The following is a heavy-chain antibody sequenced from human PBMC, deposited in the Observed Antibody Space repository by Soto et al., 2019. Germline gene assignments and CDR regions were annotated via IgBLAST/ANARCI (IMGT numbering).Heavy chain of an antibody. CDR2: INHSGST. V-gene: IGHV4-34*01. D-gene: IGHD6-6*01. CDR3: ARGAARRGFDY. Sequence: SETLSLTCAVYGGSFSGYYWSWIRQPPGKGLEWIGEINHSGSTNYNPSLKSRVTISVDTSKNQFSLKLSSVTAADTAVYYCARGAARRGFDYWGQGTLVTVSS. J-gene: IGHJ4*02. CDR1: GGSFSGYY.